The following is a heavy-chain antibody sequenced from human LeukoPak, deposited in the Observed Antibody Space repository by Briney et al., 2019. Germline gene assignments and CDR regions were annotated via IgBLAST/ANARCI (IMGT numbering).Heavy chain of an antibody. D-gene: IGHD4-17*01. J-gene: IGHJ4*02. CDR1: GFTFSSYG. CDR3: AGSSSYDYGDYGETYYFDY. CDR2: IWYDGSNK. V-gene: IGHV3-33*01. Sequence: GGSLRLSCAASGFTFSSYGMHWVRQAPGKGLEWVAVIWYDGSNKYYADSVKGRFTISRDNSKNTLYLQMNSLRAEDTAVYYCAGSSSYDYGDYGETYYFDYWGQGTLVTVSS.